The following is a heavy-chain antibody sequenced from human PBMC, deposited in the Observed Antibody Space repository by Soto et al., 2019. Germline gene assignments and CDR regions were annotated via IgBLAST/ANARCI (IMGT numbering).Heavy chain of an antibody. Sequence: QVQLVESRGGLVKPGGSLRLSCAVSGFTISDYYMTWIRQAPGKGLEWVSYISSSTSHTNYADSVKGRFTISRDNAKNSLFLQMNSLRAEDTAVYYCARGRGAAADYFDFWGQGTLVTVSS. J-gene: IGHJ4*02. CDR1: GFTISDYY. CDR3: ARGRGAAADYFDF. V-gene: IGHV3-11*05. CDR2: ISSSTSHT. D-gene: IGHD6-13*01.